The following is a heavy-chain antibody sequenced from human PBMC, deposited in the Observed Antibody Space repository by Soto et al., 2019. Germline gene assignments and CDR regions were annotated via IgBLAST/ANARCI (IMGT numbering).Heavy chain of an antibody. V-gene: IGHV4-30-4*01. Sequence: PSETLSLTCTVSGGSLSSGDYYWGWVRQPPGKGLEWIGYIYYSGSTYYNPSLKSRVTISVDTSKNQFSLKLSSVTAADTAVYYCARDHYVYDILTGYGYYYGMDVWGQGTTVTVSS. D-gene: IGHD3-9*01. CDR3: ARDHYVYDILTGYGYYYGMDV. J-gene: IGHJ6*02. CDR1: GGSLSSGDYY. CDR2: IYYSGST.